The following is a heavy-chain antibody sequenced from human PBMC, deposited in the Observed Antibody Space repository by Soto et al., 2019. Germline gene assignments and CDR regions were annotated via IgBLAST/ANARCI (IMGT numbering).Heavy chain of an antibody. V-gene: IGHV4-59*01. CDR1: GGSISSYY. J-gene: IGHJ4*02. D-gene: IGHD6-19*01. CDR2: IYYSGST. Sequence: SETLSLTCYCSISGGSISSYYWSWIRQPPGKGLEWIGYIYYSGSTNYNPSFKSRVTISVDTSKNQFSLKLSSVTAADTAVYYCARNDPGGYCSGWYPGYFDYWGQGTLVTVSS. CDR3: ARNDPGGYCSGWYPGYFDY.